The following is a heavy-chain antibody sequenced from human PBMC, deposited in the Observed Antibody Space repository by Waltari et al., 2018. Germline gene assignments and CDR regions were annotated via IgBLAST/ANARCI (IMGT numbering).Heavy chain of an antibody. CDR2: ISHDGSHK. Sequence: QVQLVESGGGVVQPGRSWRLAVAAPGCTVSSYAMHWVRQAPGKGLERVAVISHDGSHKDYIDSVKGRFTISRDDAKSTLYLEMNSLRAEDTAVYYCAKDGIYTGYSYYFDYWGHGTLVSVSA. D-gene: IGHD5-12*01. V-gene: IGHV3-30*18. J-gene: IGHJ4*01. CDR3: AKDGIYTGYSYYFDY. CDR1: GCTVSSYA.